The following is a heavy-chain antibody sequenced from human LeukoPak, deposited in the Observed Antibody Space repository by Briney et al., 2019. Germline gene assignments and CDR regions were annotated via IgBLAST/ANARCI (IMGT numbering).Heavy chain of an antibody. Sequence: SETLSLTCTVSGGSISSYYWSWIRQPPGKGLEWIGDIYYSGSTNHNPALKSRATISVDTSKNQFSLKLSSVTAADTAVYYCARGQWRELNNWFDPWGQGTLVTVSS. V-gene: IGHV4-59*01. D-gene: IGHD3-10*01. CDR3: ARGQWRELNNWFDP. CDR1: GGSISSYY. J-gene: IGHJ5*02. CDR2: IYYSGST.